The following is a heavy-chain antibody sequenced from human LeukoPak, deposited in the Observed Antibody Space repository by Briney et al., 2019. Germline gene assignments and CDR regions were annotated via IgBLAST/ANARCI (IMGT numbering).Heavy chain of an antibody. CDR1: GGSISSYY. V-gene: IGHV4-59*01. J-gene: IGHJ6*04. Sequence: SETLSLTCTVSGGSISSYYWSWIRQPPGKGLEWIGYIYYSGSTNYNPSLKSRVTISVDTSKNQFSLKLSSVTAADTAVYHCARLTANWGSRYYYYGMDVWGKGTTVTVSS. D-gene: IGHD7-27*01. CDR3: ARLTANWGSRYYYYGMDV. CDR2: IYYSGST.